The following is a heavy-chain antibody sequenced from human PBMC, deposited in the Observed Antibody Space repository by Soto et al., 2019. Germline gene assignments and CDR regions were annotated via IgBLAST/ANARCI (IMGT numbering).Heavy chain of an antibody. Sequence: EVQLVESGGGLVQPGGSLRLSCAASGFTFSDHYMDWVRQAPGKGLEWVGRSKNKADSYTTEYAASVKGRFTISRDGSRNSLFLQINSLKTRDTAVYYCTVWGSGNDFGAAWGQGILVTVSS. CDR2: SKNKADSYTT. V-gene: IGHV3-72*01. CDR1: GFTFSDHY. CDR3: TVWGSGNDFGAA. J-gene: IGHJ4*02. D-gene: IGHD3-10*01.